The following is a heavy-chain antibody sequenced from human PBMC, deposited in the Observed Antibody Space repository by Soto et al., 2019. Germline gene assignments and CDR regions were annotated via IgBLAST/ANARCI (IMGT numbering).Heavy chain of an antibody. CDR3: QAEDGIRVTVPVSAFLLNRSSDL. J-gene: IGHJ2*01. Sequence: PGKGLEWVAVISYDGSNKSYAGSVKGRFTISRDNSKNTLYLQMNSLRAEDTAVFFFQAEDGIRVTVPVSAFLLNRSSDL. D-gene: IGHD3-16*02. CDR2: ISYDGSNK. V-gene: IGHV3-30-3*01.